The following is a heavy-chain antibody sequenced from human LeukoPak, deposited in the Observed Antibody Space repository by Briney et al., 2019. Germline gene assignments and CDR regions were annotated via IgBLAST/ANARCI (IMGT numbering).Heavy chain of an antibody. D-gene: IGHD6-13*01. J-gene: IGHJ4*02. CDR2: IYYSGTT. CDR3: ARGVYIAAAQYGY. V-gene: IGHV4-59*01. CDR1: GGSISSYY. Sequence: ASETLSLTCTVSGGSISSYYWSWIRQPPGKGLEWIGYIYYSGTTNYNPSLKSRVTISVDTSKNQFSLKLSSVTAADTAVYYCARGVYIAAAQYGYWGQGTLVTVSS.